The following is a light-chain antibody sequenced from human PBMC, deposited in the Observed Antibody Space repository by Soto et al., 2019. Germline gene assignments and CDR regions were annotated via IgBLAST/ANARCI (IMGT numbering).Light chain of an antibody. CDR2: AAS. V-gene: IGKV3-20*01. J-gene: IGKJ1*01. Sequence: EVVLTQSPGTVSLSPGERATLSCRASQSVTNNYLAWYQQKAGQAPRLLIYAASSRATGIPDRFSGSGSGTDFTLSISRLEPEDFAVYYCQQYGNSLPWTFGQGTKVEIK. CDR1: QSVTNNY. CDR3: QQYGNSLPWT.